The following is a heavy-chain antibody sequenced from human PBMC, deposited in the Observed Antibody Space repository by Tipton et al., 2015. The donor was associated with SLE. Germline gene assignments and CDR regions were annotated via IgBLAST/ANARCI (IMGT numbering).Heavy chain of an antibody. J-gene: IGHJ4*02. CDR3: ARRLTRYSGYDYFDY. D-gene: IGHD5-12*01. V-gene: IGHV4-34*01. CDR1: GGSFSGYY. Sequence: TLSLTCAVYGGSFSGYYWSWIRQPPGKGLEWIGEINHSGSTNYNPSLKSRVTISVDTSKNQFYLKLSPVTAADKAVYYCARRLTRYSGYDYFDYWGQGTLVTVSS. CDR2: INHSGST.